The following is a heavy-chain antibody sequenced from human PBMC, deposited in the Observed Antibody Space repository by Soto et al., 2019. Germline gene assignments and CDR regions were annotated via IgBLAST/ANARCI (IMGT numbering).Heavy chain of an antibody. D-gene: IGHD3-9*01. CDR1: GFTFSNYW. Sequence: QSGGSLRLSCAASGFTFSNYWMNWVRQAPEKGLEWVASIKQDGSEKYYVDSVKGRFTISRDNAKSSLYLQMNSLRAEDTAVYYCAAQHYDILTGYSYYFDYWGQGTLVTVSS. V-gene: IGHV3-7*03. CDR3: AAQHYDILTGYSYYFDY. CDR2: IKQDGSEK. J-gene: IGHJ4*02.